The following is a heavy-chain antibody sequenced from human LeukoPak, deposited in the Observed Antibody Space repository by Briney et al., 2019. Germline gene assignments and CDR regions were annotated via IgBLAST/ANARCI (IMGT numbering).Heavy chain of an antibody. D-gene: IGHD3-22*01. CDR3: ARADTYYYASSGYDY. Sequence: PGGSLRLSCAASGFTFSSFAMNWVRQAPGKGLEWVSYISSSSSTIYYADSVKGRFTISRDNAKNSLYLQMNSLRAEDTAVYYCARADTYYYASSGYDYWGQGTLVTVSS. J-gene: IGHJ4*02. V-gene: IGHV3-48*04. CDR2: ISSSSSTI. CDR1: GFTFSSFA.